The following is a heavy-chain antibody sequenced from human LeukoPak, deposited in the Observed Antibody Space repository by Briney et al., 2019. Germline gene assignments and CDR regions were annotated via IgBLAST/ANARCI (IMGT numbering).Heavy chain of an antibody. Sequence: GGSLRLSCAASGFTFTSYAMSWVRQAPGKGLEWVSGISGSGGNTYYADSVKGRFTISRDNSKNTLYLQLNSLRAEDTAVYYCAQGIWARQPYYYYGMDVWGQGTTVTVSS. D-gene: IGHD2-15*01. CDR1: GFTFTSYA. CDR2: ISGSGGNT. J-gene: IGHJ6*02. V-gene: IGHV3-23*01. CDR3: AQGIWARQPYYYYGMDV.